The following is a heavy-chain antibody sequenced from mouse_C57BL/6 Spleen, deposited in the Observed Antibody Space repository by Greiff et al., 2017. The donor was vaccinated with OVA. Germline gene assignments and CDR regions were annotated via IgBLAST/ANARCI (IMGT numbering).Heavy chain of an antibody. J-gene: IGHJ4*01. CDR1: GFTFSDYG. CDR2: ISGGSSAL. V-gene: IGHV5-17*01. CDR3: ARGGNYYGLDY. Sequence: EVMLVASGGGLVKPGGSLKLSCAASGFTFSDYGMHWVRQAPEKGLEWVAYISGGSSALYYADTVKGRFPISREQAKNTLFLQRSSLRAEDTSMYYCARGGNYYGLDYWGQGTSVTVSS.